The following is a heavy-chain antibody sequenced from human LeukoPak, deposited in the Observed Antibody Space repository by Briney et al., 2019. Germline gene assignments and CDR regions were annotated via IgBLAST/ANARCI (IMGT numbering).Heavy chain of an antibody. D-gene: IGHD3-10*01. CDR2: IIPISGIP. CDR3: ARALGFGELSLKDDYYYYYMDV. V-gene: IGHV1-69*13. CDR1: GGTFSSYA. Sequence: SVKVSCKASGGTFSSYAISWVRQAPGQGLEWLGGIIPISGIPNYAQKFQDRVTITAAESTSTAYMELSRLRSEDTAVYYCARALGFGELSLKDDYYYYYMDVWGKGTTVTISS. J-gene: IGHJ6*03.